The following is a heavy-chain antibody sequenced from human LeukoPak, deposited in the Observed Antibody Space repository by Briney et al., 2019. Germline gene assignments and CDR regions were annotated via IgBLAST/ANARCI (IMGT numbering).Heavy chain of an antibody. CDR2: IYGRAST. J-gene: IGHJ4*02. D-gene: IGHD3-16*01. V-gene: IGHV4-38-2*01. CDR1: GYSLGKNYY. Sequence: SETLSLTCAVSGYSLGKNYYWGWIRQSPGKGLEWIGRIYGRASTSYNPSLMNRVTMSVDTSKNHFSLQLTSVTAADTAVYYCARYDSRGSASTRFDYWGPGILITVSS. CDR3: ARYDSRGSASTRFDY.